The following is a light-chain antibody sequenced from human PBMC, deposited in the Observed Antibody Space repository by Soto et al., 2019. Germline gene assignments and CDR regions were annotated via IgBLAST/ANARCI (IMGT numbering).Light chain of an antibody. V-gene: IGKV1-6*01. CDR2: TAS. Sequence: AIQMTQSPSSLSASVGDRVTITCRASQGTRNDLGWYQQKPGKAPKLLIYTASSLQSGVPSRFSGSGSGTDLTLTISRLQTEDFATYYCLQNYNYPYTFGQGTKLDIK. CDR3: LQNYNYPYT. J-gene: IGKJ2*01. CDR1: QGTRND.